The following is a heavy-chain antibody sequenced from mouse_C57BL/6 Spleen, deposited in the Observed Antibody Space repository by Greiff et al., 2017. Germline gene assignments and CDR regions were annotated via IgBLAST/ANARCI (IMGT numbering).Heavy chain of an antibody. CDR3: ARRMDYGSASYFDY. CDR1: GYTFTTYP. Sequence: QVQLKQSGAELVKPGASVTMSCKASGYTFTTYPIEWMKQTHGKSLEWIGNFHPYNDDTKYNEKFKGKATLTVEKSSSTVYFELSRLTSYDSAVYYCARRMDYGSASYFDYWGQGTTLTVSS. CDR2: FHPYNDDT. D-gene: IGHD1-1*01. J-gene: IGHJ2*01. V-gene: IGHV1-47*01.